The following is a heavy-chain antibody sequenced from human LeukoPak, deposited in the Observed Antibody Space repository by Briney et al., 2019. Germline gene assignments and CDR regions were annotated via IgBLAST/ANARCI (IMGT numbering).Heavy chain of an antibody. CDR2: INWNGGSI. Sequence: SGGSLRLSCAASGFTFDDYAMSWVRQAPGKGLEWVSGINWNGGSIGYGDSVKGRITISRDNAKNSLYLQMDSLRAEDTALYYRARGPGWNSGSPRYSDYWGQGTLVTVSS. V-gene: IGHV3-20*04. CDR1: GFTFDDYA. CDR3: ARGPGWNSGSPRYSDY. D-gene: IGHD1-26*01. J-gene: IGHJ4*02.